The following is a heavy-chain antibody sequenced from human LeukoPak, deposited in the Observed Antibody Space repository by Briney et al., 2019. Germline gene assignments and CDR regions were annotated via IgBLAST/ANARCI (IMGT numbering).Heavy chain of an antibody. V-gene: IGHV1-69*05. CDR3: ARGFLAPGLSGWYYVFDY. D-gene: IGHD6-19*01. Sequence: SVKVSCKASGGTFSSYAISWVRQAPGQGLEWMGRIIPIFGTANYEQKFQGRVTITTDESTSTAYMELSSLRSEDTAVYYCARGFLAPGLSGWYYVFDYWGQGTLVTVSS. CDR2: IIPIFGTA. CDR1: GGTFSSYA. J-gene: IGHJ4*02.